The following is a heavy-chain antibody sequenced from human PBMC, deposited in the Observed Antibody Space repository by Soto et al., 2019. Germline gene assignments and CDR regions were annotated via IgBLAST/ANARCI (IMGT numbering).Heavy chain of an antibody. Sequence: QVHLIQSGAEVKKPGSSVKVSCKAAGGTFNTYTLIWVRQAPGHGLEWMGRIIPMLTVTNSAQKFQGRLTLTADKSTGTAFMELTSLRSDYTSVYYCSIGSWSAETFDVWGQGTMVTVSS. J-gene: IGHJ3*01. CDR2: IIPMLTVT. CDR1: GGTFNTYT. CDR3: SIGSWSAETFDV. V-gene: IGHV1-69*02. D-gene: IGHD2-2*01.